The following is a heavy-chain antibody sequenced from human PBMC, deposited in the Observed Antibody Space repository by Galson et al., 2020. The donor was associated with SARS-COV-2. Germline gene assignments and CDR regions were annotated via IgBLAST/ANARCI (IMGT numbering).Heavy chain of an antibody. CDR2: ISSSSSYI. D-gene: IGHD3-3*01. CDR1: GFTFSSYS. CDR3: ARDHHTTVTIFGVAPRWFDP. Sequence: GESLKISCAASGFTFSSYSMNWVRQAPGKGLEWVSSISSSSSYIYYADSVRGRFTISRDNAKNSLYLQMNSLRAEDTAVYYCARDHHTTVTIFGVAPRWFDPWGQGTLVTVSS. J-gene: IGHJ5*02. V-gene: IGHV3-21*01.